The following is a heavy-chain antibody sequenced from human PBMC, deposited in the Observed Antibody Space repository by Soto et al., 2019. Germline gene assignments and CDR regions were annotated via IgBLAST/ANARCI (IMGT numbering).Heavy chain of an antibody. Sequence: SVKVSCKASGGTFNRYAISWVRQAPGQGLEWMGGIIPIFGIGNDAQRFQGRVTITADESTSTAYMELSSLRSEDTAVYYCAGIVVVVAAKSGYYGMDVWGQGTTVTVSS. D-gene: IGHD2-15*01. J-gene: IGHJ6*02. CDR3: AGIVVVVAAKSGYYGMDV. V-gene: IGHV1-69*13. CDR1: GGTFNRYA. CDR2: IIPIFGIG.